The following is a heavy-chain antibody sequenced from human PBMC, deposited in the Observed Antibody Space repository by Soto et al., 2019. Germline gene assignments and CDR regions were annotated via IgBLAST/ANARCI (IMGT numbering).Heavy chain of an antibody. D-gene: IGHD4-17*01. CDR1: GYTFTNYW. V-gene: IGHV5-10-1*01. Sequence: GESLKISCKASGYTFTNYWISWVRQMPGKGLEWMGRIDPSDSYTNYSPSFEGHVTISADKSISTAYLQWSSLKASDTAMYFCAGRIRSPPGLSHAIDVWGQGTTVTVSS. CDR3: AGRIRSPPGLSHAIDV. CDR2: IDPSDSYT. J-gene: IGHJ6*02.